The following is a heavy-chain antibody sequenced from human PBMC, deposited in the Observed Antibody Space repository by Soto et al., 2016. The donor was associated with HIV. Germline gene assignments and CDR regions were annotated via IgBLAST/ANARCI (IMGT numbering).Heavy chain of an antibody. D-gene: IGHD3-10*01. J-gene: IGHJ4*02. CDR3: ARSGPVLLWSY. CDR1: GGSISSYY. V-gene: IGHV4-59*01. CDR2: IYYSGST. Sequence: QVQLQESGPGLVKPSETLSLTCTISGGSISSYYWSWIRQPPGKGLEWIGYIYYSGSTNYNPSLKSRVTISVDTSKNQFSLKLSSVTAADTAVYYCARSGPVLLWSYWGQGTPGHRLL.